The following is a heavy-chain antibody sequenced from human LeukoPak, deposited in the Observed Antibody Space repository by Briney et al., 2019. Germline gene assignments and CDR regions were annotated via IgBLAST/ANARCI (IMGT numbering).Heavy chain of an antibody. CDR2: INPNSGGT. D-gene: IGHD3-9*01. CDR3: ARAGDLYYDILTGYYDY. CDR1: GYTFTGYY. Sequence: GASVKVSFKSSGYTFTGYYIHWVRQPPGQGLEWMGWINPNSGGTNYAQKFQGRVTMTRDTSISTAYLELSRLRSVDTAVYYCARAGDLYYDILTGYYDYWGKGTLVTVSS. V-gene: IGHV1-2*02. J-gene: IGHJ4*02.